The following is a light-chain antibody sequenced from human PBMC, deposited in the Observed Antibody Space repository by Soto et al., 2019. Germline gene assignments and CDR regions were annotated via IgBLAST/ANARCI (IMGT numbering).Light chain of an antibody. V-gene: IGKV1-12*02. CDR1: QGINKF. CDR2: AAS. J-gene: IGKJ4*01. CDR3: QQANIFPFT. Sequence: IQLTQSPSSLSASVGDRVTITCRASQGINKFLAWYQQKPGKVPQLLIYAASDLQTGVPSRFSGSRSGPLFTLTISSLQSEDSATYYCQQANIFPFTFGGGTKVEIK.